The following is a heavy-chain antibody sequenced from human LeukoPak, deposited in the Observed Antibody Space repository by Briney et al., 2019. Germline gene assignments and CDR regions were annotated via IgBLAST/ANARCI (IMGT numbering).Heavy chain of an antibody. CDR1: GGSISSGGYY. V-gene: IGHV4-31*03. Sequence: TSETLSLTCTVSGGSISSGGYYWSWIRQHPGKGLEWIGYIYYSGSTYYNPSLKSRVTISVDTSKNQFSLELSSVTAADTAVYYCARDTLRWPYWYFDLWGRGTLVTVSS. D-gene: IGHD4-23*01. CDR2: IYYSGST. J-gene: IGHJ2*01. CDR3: ARDTLRWPYWYFDL.